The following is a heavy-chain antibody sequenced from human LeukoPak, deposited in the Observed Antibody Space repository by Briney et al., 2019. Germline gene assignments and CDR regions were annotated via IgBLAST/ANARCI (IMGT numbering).Heavy chain of an antibody. CDR2: INPNSGGT. CDR1: GYTFTGYY. V-gene: IGHV1-2*02. CDR3: ARLYGSGSYYNY. J-gene: IGHJ4*02. D-gene: IGHD3-10*01. Sequence: ASVKVSCKASGYTFTGYYMHWVRQAPGQGLEWMGWINPNSGGTNYAQKFQGRVTMTRDTSISTAYMELSRLRSDDTAVYYCARLYGSGSYYNYWGQGTLVTVSS.